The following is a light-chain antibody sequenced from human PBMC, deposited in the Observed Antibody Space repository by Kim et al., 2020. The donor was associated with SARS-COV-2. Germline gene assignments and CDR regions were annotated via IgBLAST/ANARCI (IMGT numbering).Light chain of an antibody. CDR3: QAWDSRGYV. V-gene: IGLV3-1*01. CDR1: KLGEKY. J-gene: IGLJ1*01. CDR2: QDS. Sequence: SVSPGQTASITCAGDKLGEKYACWYQQKPGQSPVLVIYQDSKRPSGIPERFSGSNSGNTATLTISGTQAMDEADYYCQAWDSRGYVFGTGTKSPS.